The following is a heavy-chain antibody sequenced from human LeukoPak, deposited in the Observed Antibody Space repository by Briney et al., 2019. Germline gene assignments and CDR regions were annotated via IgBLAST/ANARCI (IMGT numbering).Heavy chain of an antibody. CDR3: ARDLGTGSTNYFDY. CDR2: ISSSSSYT. J-gene: IGHJ4*02. CDR1: GFTFSDYY. Sequence: NPGGSLRLSCAASGFTFSDYYMSWIRQAPGKGLEWVSYISSSSSYTNYADSMKGRFTISRDNAKNSLYLQMNSLRAEDTAVYYCARDLGTGSTNYFDYWGQGTLVTVSS. V-gene: IGHV3-11*06. D-gene: IGHD2-2*01.